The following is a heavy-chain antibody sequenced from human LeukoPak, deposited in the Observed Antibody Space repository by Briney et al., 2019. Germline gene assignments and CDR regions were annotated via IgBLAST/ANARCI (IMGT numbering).Heavy chain of an antibody. J-gene: IGHJ4*02. V-gene: IGHV4-59*01. CDR1: GGSIGSYY. CDR3: ARARRYYGPYLDY. Sequence: WETLSLTCTVSGGSIGSYYWSWIRQPPGKGLEWIGYIYYSGSTDYNPSLKSRVTISVDTSKNQFSLKLSSVTAADTAVYYCARARRYYGPYLDYWGQGTLVTVSS. D-gene: IGHD3-10*01. CDR2: IYYSGST.